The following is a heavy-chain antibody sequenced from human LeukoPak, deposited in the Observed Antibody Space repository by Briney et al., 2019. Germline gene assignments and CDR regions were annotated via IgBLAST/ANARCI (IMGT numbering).Heavy chain of an antibody. Sequence: GGSLRLSCTASGFSFSSYSMNWVRQAPGKGLEWVSHISISSNTIYYADSVRGRFTISRDNAKNSLYLQMNSLRAEDTAVYYCAREGPSRAWFDPWGQGTLVTVSS. V-gene: IGHV3-48*01. CDR2: ISISSNTI. CDR3: AREGPSRAWFDP. J-gene: IGHJ5*02. CDR1: GFSFSSYS.